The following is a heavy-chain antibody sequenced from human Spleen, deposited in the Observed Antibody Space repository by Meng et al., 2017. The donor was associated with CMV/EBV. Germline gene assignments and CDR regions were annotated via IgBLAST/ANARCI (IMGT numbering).Heavy chain of an antibody. J-gene: IGHJ6*02. D-gene: IGHD6-6*01. Sequence: SETLSLTCSVSGDSISSYYWSWIRQPPGKGLEWIGYIYDNGTTNSSPSLKSRVTMSVDTSKNQFSLKLSSVTAADTAVYYCARGGSSSSLGRLYYYYGMDVWGQGTTVTVSS. V-gene: IGHV4-59*12. CDR2: IYDNGTT. CDR1: GDSISSYY. CDR3: ARGGSSSSLGRLYYYYGMDV.